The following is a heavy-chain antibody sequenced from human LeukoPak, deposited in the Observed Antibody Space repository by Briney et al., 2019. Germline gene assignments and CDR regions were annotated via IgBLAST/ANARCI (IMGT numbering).Heavy chain of an antibody. D-gene: IGHD3-10*01. CDR1: GYTFTSYG. Sequence: EASVKVSCKASGYTFTSYGISWVRQAPGQGLEWMGWISAYNGNTNYAQKLQGRVTMTTDTSTSTAYMELRSLRSDDTAVYYCAGLWFGELFSFNSYYYMDVWGKGTTVTISS. CDR3: AGLWFGELFSFNSYYYMDV. V-gene: IGHV1-18*01. CDR2: ISAYNGNT. J-gene: IGHJ6*03.